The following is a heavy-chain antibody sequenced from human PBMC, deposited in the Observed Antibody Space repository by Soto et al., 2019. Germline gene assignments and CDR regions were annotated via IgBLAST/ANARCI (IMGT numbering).Heavy chain of an antibody. J-gene: IGHJ4*02. D-gene: IGHD2-15*01. CDR1: GGTFSSYA. CDR3: ARFCSGGSCYSVPDY. V-gene: IGHV1-69*13. Sequence: SVKVSCKASGGTFSSYAVSWVRQAPGQGLEWMGGIIPIFGTANYAQKFQGRVTITADESTSTAYMELSSLRSEDTAVYYCARFCSGGSCYSVPDYWGQGTLVTVSS. CDR2: IIPIFGTA.